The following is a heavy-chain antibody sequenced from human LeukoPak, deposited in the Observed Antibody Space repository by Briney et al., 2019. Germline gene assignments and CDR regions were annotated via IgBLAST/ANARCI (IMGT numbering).Heavy chain of an antibody. CDR1: GGSFSGYY. CDR2: INHSGST. Sequence: PSETLSLTCAVYGGSFSGYYWSWVRQPPGKGLEWIGEINHSGSTNYNPSLKSRVTISVDTSKNQFSLKLSSVTAADTAVYYCARAASGWYGNDYWGQGTLVTVSS. V-gene: IGHV4-34*01. CDR3: ARAASGWYGNDY. J-gene: IGHJ4*02. D-gene: IGHD6-19*01.